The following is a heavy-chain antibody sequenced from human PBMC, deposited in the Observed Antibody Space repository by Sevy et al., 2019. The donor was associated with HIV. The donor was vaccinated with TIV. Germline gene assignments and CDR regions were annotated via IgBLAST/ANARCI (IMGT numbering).Heavy chain of an antibody. J-gene: IGHJ6*02. CDR2: IKQDGSEK. Sequence: GGSLRLSCAASGFTFSSYWMSWVRQAPGKGLEWVANIKQDGSEKYYVDSVKGRFTISRDNAKNSLYLQMNSLRAEDTAVYYCAREEWGSNYVPRSYYYYGMDVWGQGTTVTVSS. CDR3: AREEWGSNYVPRSYYYYGMDV. CDR1: GFTFSSYW. V-gene: IGHV3-7*01. D-gene: IGHD4-4*01.